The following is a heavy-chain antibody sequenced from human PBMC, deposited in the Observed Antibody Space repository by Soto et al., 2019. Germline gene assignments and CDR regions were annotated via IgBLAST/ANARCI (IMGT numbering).Heavy chain of an antibody. V-gene: IGHV3-7*03. CDR3: ARVPWGGIEPPTLYYSGMDV. CDR1: GFPFSRDL. CDR2: IKEDGSEE. Sequence: GALRLSFGASGFPFSRDLISLVRQAPGKGLEVVANIKEDGSEEYYVDSAKGRFTISRDNAQNSLFLQMNSLRVEDTAVYYCARVPWGGIEPPTLYYSGMDVWGQGTTVTVSS. D-gene: IGHD7-27*01. J-gene: IGHJ6*02.